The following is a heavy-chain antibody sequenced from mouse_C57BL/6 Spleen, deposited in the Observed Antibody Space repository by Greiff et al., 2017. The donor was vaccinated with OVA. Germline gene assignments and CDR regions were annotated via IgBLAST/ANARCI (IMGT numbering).Heavy chain of an antibody. Sequence: LVESGAELVKPGASVKLSCKASGYTFTEYTIHWVKQRSGQGLEWIGWFYPGSGSIKYNEKFKDKATLTADKSSSTIYMELSRLTSEDSAVYFCARRGSYYSNYSYWYFDVWGTGTTVTVSS. CDR2: FYPGSGSI. D-gene: IGHD2-12*01. CDR3: ARRGSYYSNYSYWYFDV. J-gene: IGHJ1*03. V-gene: IGHV1-62-2*01. CDR1: GYTFTEYT.